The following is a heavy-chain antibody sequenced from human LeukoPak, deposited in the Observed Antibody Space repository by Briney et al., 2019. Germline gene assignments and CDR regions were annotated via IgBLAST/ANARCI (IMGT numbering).Heavy chain of an antibody. Sequence: GGSLRLSCAAAGVTVGSNYMSWVRQVPGRGLEWVSMMYSDGTIHYLDSVKGRFTISRDNSKNTLYLQMNSLRVEDTAVYYCARWYCNTLNCYYAYWGQGTLVTVSS. CDR2: MYSDGTI. J-gene: IGHJ4*02. V-gene: IGHV3-53*01. CDR1: GVTVGSNY. D-gene: IGHD2/OR15-2a*01. CDR3: ARWYCNTLNCYYAY.